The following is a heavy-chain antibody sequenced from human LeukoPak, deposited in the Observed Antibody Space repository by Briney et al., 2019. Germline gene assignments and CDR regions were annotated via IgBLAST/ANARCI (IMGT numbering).Heavy chain of an antibody. CDR2: LNANSGGT. V-gene: IGHV1-2*02. D-gene: IGHD2-15*01. CDR3: GRRYCSGGSCYPDY. Sequence: ASVKVTCKASGYIFTDYYIQWERQAPGQGLGWMGWLNANSGGTNYAQKFQGRVTMTRDTSISTAYMELSRLTSDDAAVFYCGRRYCSGGSCYPDYWGQGTLVTVS. CDR1: GYIFTDYY. J-gene: IGHJ4*02.